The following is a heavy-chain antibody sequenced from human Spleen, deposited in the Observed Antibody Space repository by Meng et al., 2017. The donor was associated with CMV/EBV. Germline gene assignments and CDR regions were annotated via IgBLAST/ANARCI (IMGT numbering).Heavy chain of an antibody. D-gene: IGHD3-16*01. V-gene: IGHV3-48*03. CDR3: ARDWITYYYYGMDV. J-gene: IGHJ6*02. CDR2: ISSSGSTI. CDR1: GFTFSSYE. Sequence: GESLKISCAASGFTFSSYEMNWVRQAPGKGLEWVSYISSSGSTIYYADSARGRFTISRDNAKNSLYLQMNGLRAEDTAVYYCARDWITYYYYGMDVWGQGTTVTVSS.